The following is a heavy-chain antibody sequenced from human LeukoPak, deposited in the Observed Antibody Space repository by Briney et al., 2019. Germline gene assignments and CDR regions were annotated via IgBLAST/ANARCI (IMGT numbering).Heavy chain of an antibody. Sequence: GRSLRLSCAASGCTFSSCEMNWVCQGPGKGLGWVSYISTTGNSRYYADSVKGRCTVSRVNAKNSLYLQMNGLRAPHTAVYYCAREVAAAASPVDSWGQGTLVTASS. D-gene: IGHD2-15*01. CDR3: AREVAAAASPVDS. J-gene: IGHJ4*02. CDR1: GCTFSSCE. CDR2: ISTTGNSR. V-gene: IGHV3-48*03.